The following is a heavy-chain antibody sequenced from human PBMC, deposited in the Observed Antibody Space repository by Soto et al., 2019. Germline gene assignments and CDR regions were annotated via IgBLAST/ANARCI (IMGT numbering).Heavy chain of an antibody. D-gene: IGHD3-22*01. CDR2: IYYSGST. CDR3: ARGYDSSGPGSYYYYGMDV. Sequence: QVQLQESGPGLVKPSQTLSLTCTVSGGSISSGGYYWSWIRQHPGKGLEWIGYIYYSGSTYYNPSLKSRVTISVDTSKNQFSLKLSSVTVADTAVYYCARGYDSSGPGSYYYYGMDVWGQGTTVTVSS. CDR1: GGSISSGGYY. J-gene: IGHJ6*02. V-gene: IGHV4-31*03.